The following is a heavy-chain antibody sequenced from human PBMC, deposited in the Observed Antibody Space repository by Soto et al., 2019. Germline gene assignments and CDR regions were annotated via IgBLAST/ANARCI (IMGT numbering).Heavy chain of an antibody. D-gene: IGHD5-18*01. CDR1: GGSISSSSYY. CDR2: IYYSGST. J-gene: IGHJ4*02. CDR3: ASSLGIQSNSNYFDY. Sequence: SETLSLTCTVSGGSISSSSYYWGWIRQPPGKGLEWIGSIYYSGSTYYNPSLKSRVTISVDTSKNQFSLKLSSVTAADTAVYYCASSLGIQSNSNYFDYWGLGTLVTVSS. V-gene: IGHV4-39*01.